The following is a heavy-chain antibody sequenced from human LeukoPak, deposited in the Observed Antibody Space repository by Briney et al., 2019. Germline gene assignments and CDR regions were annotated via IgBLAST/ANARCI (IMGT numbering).Heavy chain of an antibody. V-gene: IGHV5-51*01. CDR3: VRFALSSSLDH. CDR1: GYHFTNNW. J-gene: IGHJ5*02. Sequence: GEALKISYKISGYHFTNNWIGWGRPGAGKGVGWRGLIYPGYCDAKYSPSFQREVTFSVDASISTAYLQLSGLRASDTAIYYCVRFALSSSLDHWGQGTLVTVSS. CDR2: IYPGYCDA. D-gene: IGHD6-13*01.